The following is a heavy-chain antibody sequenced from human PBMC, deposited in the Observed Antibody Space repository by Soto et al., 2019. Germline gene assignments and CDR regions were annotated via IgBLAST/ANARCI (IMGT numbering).Heavy chain of an antibody. CDR2: ISAYNGNT. CDR1: GYTFTTYG. J-gene: IGHJ4*02. V-gene: IGHV1-18*04. D-gene: IGHD3-22*01. CDR3: ARDDHHDSSGSYPDY. Sequence: ASVKVSCEASGYTFTTYGISWVRQAPGQGLEWMGWISAYNGNTNYAQKLQGRVTMTTDTSTSTAYMELRSLRSDDTAVYYCARDDHHDSSGSYPDYWGEGTLVTVSS.